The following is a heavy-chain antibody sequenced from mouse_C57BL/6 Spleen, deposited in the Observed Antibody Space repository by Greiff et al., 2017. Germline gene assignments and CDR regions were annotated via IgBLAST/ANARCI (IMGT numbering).Heavy chain of an antibody. CDR1: GYTFTDYY. D-gene: IGHD1-1*01. CDR2: IYPGSGNT. Sequence: VQLQQSGAELVRPGASVKLSCKASGYTFTDYYINWVKQRPGQGLEWIARIYPGSGNTYYNEKFKGKATLTAEKSSSTAYMQLSSLTSEDSAVYFCARRAYSSLDYWGQGTTLTVSS. J-gene: IGHJ2*01. CDR3: ARRAYSSLDY. V-gene: IGHV1-76*01.